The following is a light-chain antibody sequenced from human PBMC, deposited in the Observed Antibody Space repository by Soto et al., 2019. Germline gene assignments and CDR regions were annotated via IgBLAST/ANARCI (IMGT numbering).Light chain of an antibody. J-gene: IGKJ1*01. Sequence: VMTQSPDSLAVSLGEGATIDCKSSQSFLYSSNNMNYLAWYQQKPGQPPKLLIYWASTRESGVPDRFSGSGSGTDFTLTISSLQAEDVAVYYCQQYYSIPPTFGQGTKVDIK. CDR3: QQYYSIPPT. V-gene: IGKV4-1*01. CDR2: WAS. CDR1: QSFLYSSNNMNY.